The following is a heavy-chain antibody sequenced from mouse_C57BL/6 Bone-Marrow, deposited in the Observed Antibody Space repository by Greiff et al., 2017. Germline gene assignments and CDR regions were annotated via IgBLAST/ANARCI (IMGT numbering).Heavy chain of an antibody. J-gene: IGHJ2*01. V-gene: IGHV1-64*01. CDR2: IQPNSGST. Sequence: QVQLQQPGAELVKPGASVKLSCKASGYTFTSYWMHWVKQRPGQGLEWIGMIQPNSGSTNYNEKFKGKATLTVDKSSSTAYMQLSSLTSEDSAVYYCARKVTGAYFDYWGQGATLTVSS. CDR3: ARKVTGAYFDY. CDR1: GYTFTSYW. D-gene: IGHD4-1*01.